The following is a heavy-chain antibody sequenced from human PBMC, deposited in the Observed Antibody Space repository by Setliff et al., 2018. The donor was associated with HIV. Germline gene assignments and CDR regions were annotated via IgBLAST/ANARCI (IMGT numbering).Heavy chain of an antibody. V-gene: IGHV3-7*01. Sequence: GGSLRLSCAASGVVSSYAWMSWVRQAPGKGLEWVANIKEDGSEKHYVDSVKGRFTISRDNSKNTLFLQMNSLRAEDTAVYYCARDLPIYDTSGSLDYWGQGALVTVSS. J-gene: IGHJ4*02. CDR2: IKEDGSEK. CDR3: ARDLPIYDTSGSLDY. CDR1: GVVSSYAW. D-gene: IGHD3-22*01.